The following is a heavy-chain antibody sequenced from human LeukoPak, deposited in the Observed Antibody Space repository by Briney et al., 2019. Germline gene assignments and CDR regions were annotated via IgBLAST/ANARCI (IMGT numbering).Heavy chain of an antibody. Sequence: GESLKISCKASGFTFTSYWIGWVRQMPGKGLEWMGIIYPGDSDTRYSPSFQGQVTISADKSISTAYLQWSSLKASDTAMYYCARRRYSYGQDYWGQGTLVTVSS. CDR1: GFTFTSYW. D-gene: IGHD5-18*01. J-gene: IGHJ4*02. V-gene: IGHV5-51*01. CDR2: IYPGDSDT. CDR3: ARRRYSYGQDY.